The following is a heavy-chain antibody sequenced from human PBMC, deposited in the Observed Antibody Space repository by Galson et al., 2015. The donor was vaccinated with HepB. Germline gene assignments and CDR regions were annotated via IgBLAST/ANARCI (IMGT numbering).Heavy chain of an antibody. CDR3: ARGVVDCTNGVCYGYYMDV. V-gene: IGHV4-34*01. CDR2: INHSGST. Sequence: ETLSLTCAVYGGSFSGYYWSWIRQPPGKGLEWIGEINHSGSTNYNPSLKSRVTISVDTSKNQFSLKLSSVTAADTAVYYCARGVVDCTNGVCYGYYMDVWGKGTTVTVSS. CDR1: GGSFSGYY. D-gene: IGHD2-8*01. J-gene: IGHJ6*03.